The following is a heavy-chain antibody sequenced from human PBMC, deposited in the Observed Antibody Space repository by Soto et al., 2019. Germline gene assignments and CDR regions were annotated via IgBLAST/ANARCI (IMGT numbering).Heavy chain of an antibody. CDR2: SRNKANSYST. CDR1: GFSFSDHY. D-gene: IGHD1-26*01. V-gene: IGHV3-72*01. Sequence: EVQLVESGGGLVQPGGSLRLSCAASGFSFSDHYMDWVRQAPGKGLEWVGRSRNKANSYSTEYAASVKGRFTISRDVSARSLYLQMKRLQTDDPAVYYCARYSRSYLRGLDYWGQQTLVTVS. CDR3: ARYSRSYLRGLDY. J-gene: IGHJ4*02.